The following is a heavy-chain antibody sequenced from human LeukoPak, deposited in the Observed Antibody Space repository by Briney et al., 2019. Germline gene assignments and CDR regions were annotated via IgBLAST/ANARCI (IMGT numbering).Heavy chain of an antibody. CDR2: IIPIFGTA. CDR3: ARDPKLPQSYSIFDP. Sequence: WASVKVSCKASGGTFSSYAISWVRQAPGQGLEWMGGIIPIFGTANYAQKFQGRVTITADESTSTAYMELSSLRSEDTAVYYCARDPKLPQSYSIFDPWGQGTLVTVSS. D-gene: IGHD6-13*01. J-gene: IGHJ5*02. V-gene: IGHV1-69*01. CDR1: GGTFSSYA.